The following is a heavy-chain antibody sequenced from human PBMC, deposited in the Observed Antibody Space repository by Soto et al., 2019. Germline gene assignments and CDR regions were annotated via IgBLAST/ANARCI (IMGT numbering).Heavy chain of an antibody. V-gene: IGHV4-4*02. CDR2: IYHSGST. Sequence: QVQLQESGPGLVKPSGTLSLTCTVSGGSISSNNWWSWVRQPPGKGLEWIGEIYHSGSTNYSPSLKSRVTICIDKSKNQFSLKLSSVTAADTAVYYCARLGIAATGTPYNWFDPWGQGTLVTVSP. J-gene: IGHJ5*02. D-gene: IGHD6-13*01. CDR1: GGSISSNNW. CDR3: ARLGIAATGTPYNWFDP.